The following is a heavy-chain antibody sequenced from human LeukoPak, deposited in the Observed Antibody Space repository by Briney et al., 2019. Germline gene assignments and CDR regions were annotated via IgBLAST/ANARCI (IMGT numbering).Heavy chain of an antibody. Sequence: SQTLSLTCTVSGGSISSGGYYWSWIRQHPGKGLEWIGYIYYSGSTYYNPSLKSRVTISVDTSKNQFSLKLSSVTAADTAVYYCARNHCSSTSCYGGAYYYYGMDVWGQGTTVTVSS. CDR1: GGSISSGGYY. CDR2: IYYSGST. V-gene: IGHV4-31*03. J-gene: IGHJ6*02. CDR3: ARNHCSSTSCYGGAYYYYGMDV. D-gene: IGHD2-2*01.